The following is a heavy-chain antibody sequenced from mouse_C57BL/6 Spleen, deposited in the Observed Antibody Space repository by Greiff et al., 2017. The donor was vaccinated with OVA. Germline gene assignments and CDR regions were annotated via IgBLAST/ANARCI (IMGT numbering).Heavy chain of an antibody. V-gene: IGHV1-53*01. J-gene: IGHJ2*01. D-gene: IGHD2-4*01. CDR1: GYTFTSYW. Sequence: VQLQQPGTELVKPGASVKLSCKASGYTFTSYWMHWVKQRPGQGLEWIGNINPSNGGTNYNEKLKSKATLTVDKSSSTAYMQLSSLTSEDSAVYYCARGIYYDYGFDYWGQGTTLTVSS. CDR3: ARGIYYDYGFDY. CDR2: INPSNGGT.